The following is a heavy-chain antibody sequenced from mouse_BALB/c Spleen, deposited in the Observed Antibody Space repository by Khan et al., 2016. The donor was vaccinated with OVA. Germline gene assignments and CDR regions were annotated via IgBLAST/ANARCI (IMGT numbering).Heavy chain of an antibody. V-gene: IGHV5-6-4*01. CDR2: ITSGGSYT. Sequence: EVELVESGGGLVKPGGSLRLSCAASGFTFSSYSMSWVRQTPEKGLEWVATITSGGSYTYSPDSVQGRFTLSRDNAKNTLYLQMSSLKSEDTAIYYCTRDRNYYGSSFYFDYWGQGTTLTVSS. CDR1: GFTFSSYS. CDR3: TRDRNYYGSSFYFDY. J-gene: IGHJ2*01. D-gene: IGHD1-1*01.